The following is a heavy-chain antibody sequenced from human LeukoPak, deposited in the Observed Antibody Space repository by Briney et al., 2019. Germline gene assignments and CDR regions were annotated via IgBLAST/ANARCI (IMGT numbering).Heavy chain of an antibody. V-gene: IGHV3-30*02. D-gene: IGHD6-6*01. Sequence: GGSLRLSRAASRFTFSSYGMHGVRQAPGKGLEWVAFIRFDGSNKYYADSVKGRFTISRDNSKNTLYLQMNSLRAEDTAVYYCAKPPSSSSPCYYDCYFDVWGKGTTVTVSS. J-gene: IGHJ6*03. CDR3: AKPPSSSSPCYYDCYFDV. CDR2: IRFDGSNK. CDR1: RFTFSSYG.